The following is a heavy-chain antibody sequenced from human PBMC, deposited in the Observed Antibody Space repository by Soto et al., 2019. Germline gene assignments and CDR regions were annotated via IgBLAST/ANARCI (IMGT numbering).Heavy chain of an antibody. Sequence: PSETLSLTCTVSGGSISSHYWSWIRQPAGKGREWIGRIYTSGSTNYNPSLKSRVTMSVDTSKNQFSLKLSSVTDADTAVYYCASGEVVVAATQYYYYYGMDVWGQGTTVTVSS. CDR1: GGSISSHY. D-gene: IGHD2-15*01. CDR3: ASGEVVVAATQYYYYYGMDV. J-gene: IGHJ6*02. V-gene: IGHV4-4*07. CDR2: IYTSGST.